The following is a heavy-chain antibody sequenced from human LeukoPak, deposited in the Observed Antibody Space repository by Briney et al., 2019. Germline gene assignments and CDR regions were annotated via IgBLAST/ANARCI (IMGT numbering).Heavy chain of an antibody. D-gene: IGHD6-13*01. CDR3: AREYIAAAGPIDY. CDR1: GYTFTGYY. CDR2: INPNSGGT. J-gene: IGHJ4*02. V-gene: IGHV1-2*02. Sequence: ASVKVSCKASGYTFTGYYMHWVRQAPGQGLEWMGWINPNSGGTNYAQKFQGRVTMTRDTSITTAYMELSRLRSDDTAVYYCAREYIAAAGPIDYWGQGTLVTVSS.